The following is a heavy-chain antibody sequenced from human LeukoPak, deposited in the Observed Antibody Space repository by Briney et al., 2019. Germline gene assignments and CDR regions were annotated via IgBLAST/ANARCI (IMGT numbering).Heavy chain of an antibody. V-gene: IGHV3-64*01. CDR2: ISSNGGST. CDR3: ARQVGATSSFDY. CDR1: GFTFSSYA. J-gene: IGHJ4*02. Sequence: GGSLRLSCAASGFTFSSYAMHWVRQAPGKGLEYVSAISSNGGSTYYANSVKGRFTISRDNSKNTLYLQMGSLRAEDMAVYYCARQVGATSSFDYWGQGTLVTVSS. D-gene: IGHD1-26*01.